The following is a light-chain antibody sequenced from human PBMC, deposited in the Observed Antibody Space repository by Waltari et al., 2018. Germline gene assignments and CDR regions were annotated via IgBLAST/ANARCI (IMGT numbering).Light chain of an antibody. CDR2: DTS. CDR3: LLSYSGFRF. Sequence: QVVVTQESSLTMSPGGTVTPTCGSTTEAVTRAQFPSSFQQKPGQAPTRLIYDTSNKNSLTPARFSGSLRGGKAALTLAGAQPEDEADYYCLLSYSGFRFFGGGTKLTVL. V-gene: IGLV7-46*01. J-gene: IGLJ2*01. CDR1: TEAVTRAQF.